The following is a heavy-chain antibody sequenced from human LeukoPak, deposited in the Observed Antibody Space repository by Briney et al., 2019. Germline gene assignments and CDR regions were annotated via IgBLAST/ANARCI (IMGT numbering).Heavy chain of an antibody. Sequence: GGSLRLSCAASGFTFSSYAMSWVRQAPGKGLEWVSAISGSGGSTYYADSVKGRFTISRDNSKNTPYLQMNSLRAEDTAVYYCAKDPGDYDSSPDAFDIWGQGTMVTVSS. CDR2: ISGSGGST. V-gene: IGHV3-23*01. CDR3: AKDPGDYDSSPDAFDI. CDR1: GFTFSSYA. D-gene: IGHD3-22*01. J-gene: IGHJ3*02.